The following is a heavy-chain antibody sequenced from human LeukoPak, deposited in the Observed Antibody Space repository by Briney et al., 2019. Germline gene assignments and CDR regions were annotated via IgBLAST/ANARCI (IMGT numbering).Heavy chain of an antibody. CDR3: ARRIVNSALDLFDY. Sequence: SETLSLTCTVSGGSISSYYWSWIRQPPGKGLECIGYISYSGSTNYNPSLKSRVTMSADTSKNQFSLKLTSVTAADTAVYYCARRIVNSALDLFDYWGQGTLVTVSS. CDR2: ISYSGST. V-gene: IGHV4-59*01. D-gene: IGHD1-26*01. J-gene: IGHJ4*02. CDR1: GGSISSYY.